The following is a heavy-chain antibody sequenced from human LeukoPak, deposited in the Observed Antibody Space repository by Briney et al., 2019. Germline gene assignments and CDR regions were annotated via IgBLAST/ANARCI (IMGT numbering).Heavy chain of an antibody. CDR2: IIPIFGTA. V-gene: IGHV1-69*05. CDR3: ARGYCSGGSCYYPFDY. Sequence: APVKVSCKASGGTFSSYAISWVRQAPGQGLEWMGRIIPIFGTANYAQKFQGRVTITTDESTSTAYMELSSLRSEDTAVYYCARGYCSGGSCYYPFDYWGQGTLVTVSS. J-gene: IGHJ4*02. CDR1: GGTFSSYA. D-gene: IGHD2-15*01.